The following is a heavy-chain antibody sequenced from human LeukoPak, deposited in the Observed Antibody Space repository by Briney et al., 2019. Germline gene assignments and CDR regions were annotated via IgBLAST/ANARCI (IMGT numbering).Heavy chain of an antibody. CDR3: TTEIRDTVTTNY. Sequence: PGGSLRLSCAASGFTFSNAWMSWVRQAPGKGLEWVGRIKSKTDGGTTDYAAPVKGRFTISRDDSKNTLYLQMNSLKTEDTAVYYCTTEIRDTVTTNYWGQGTLVTVSS. V-gene: IGHV3-15*01. CDR1: GFTFSNAW. CDR2: IKSKTDGGTT. D-gene: IGHD4-17*01. J-gene: IGHJ4*02.